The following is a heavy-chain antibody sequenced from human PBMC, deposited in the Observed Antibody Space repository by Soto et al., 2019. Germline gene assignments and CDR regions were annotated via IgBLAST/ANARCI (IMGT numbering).Heavy chain of an antibody. CDR3: ARGSFDCSGGSCSNYYFDY. D-gene: IGHD2-15*01. CDR1: GYTFTGYY. V-gene: IGHV1-2*04. Sequence: ASVKVSCKASGYTFTGYYMHWVRQAPGQGLEWMGWINPNSGGTNYAQKFQGWVTMTRDTSISTAYMELSRLRSDDTAVYYCARGSFDCSGGSCSNYYFDYWSQGNLVTVSS. J-gene: IGHJ4*02. CDR2: INPNSGGT.